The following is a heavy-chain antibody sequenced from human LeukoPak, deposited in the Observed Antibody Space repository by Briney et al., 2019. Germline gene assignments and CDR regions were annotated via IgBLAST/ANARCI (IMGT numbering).Heavy chain of an antibody. V-gene: IGHV4-59*01. D-gene: IGHD3-9*01. J-gene: IGHJ4*02. Sequence: PSETLSLTCSVSGGSISIYYWTWIRQIPGKGLEWLGYIYYTGTTNYNPLFESRATISVDTSKNQFSLKLTSVTAADTAVYFCARGEDFERYYLAYWGQGTLVTVSS. CDR3: ARGEDFERYYLAY. CDR1: GGSISIYY. CDR2: IYYTGTT.